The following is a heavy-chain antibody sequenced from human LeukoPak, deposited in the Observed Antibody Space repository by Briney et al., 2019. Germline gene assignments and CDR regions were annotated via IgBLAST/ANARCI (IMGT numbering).Heavy chain of an antibody. V-gene: IGHV3-48*03. J-gene: IGHJ4*02. D-gene: IGHD6-19*01. CDR1: GFSVSSYG. CDR3: ARDRSGWYYFDH. Sequence: GGSLRLSCAASGFSVSSYGFNWVRQAPGRGLEWVSYISTSGTSMYYADSVRGRFTVSRDNAKNSLYLQMNNLRAEDTAVYYCARDRSGWYYFDHWGLGTLVTVSS. CDR2: ISTSGTSM.